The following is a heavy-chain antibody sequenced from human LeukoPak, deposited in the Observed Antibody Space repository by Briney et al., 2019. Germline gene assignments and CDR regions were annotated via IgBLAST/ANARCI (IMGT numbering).Heavy chain of an antibody. Sequence: SETLSLTCTVSGGSISPYKWSWLRQPPGQGLEWIGWIYYTGTTSYNPSLKGRVTMSIDTSKNQFSLRLSSVTAAGTAMYFCARWNVAYDAWGQATLVTVSS. CDR3: ARWNVAYDA. V-gene: IGHV4-59*01. J-gene: IGHJ5*02. D-gene: IGHD1-1*01. CDR1: GGSISPYK. CDR2: IYYTGTT.